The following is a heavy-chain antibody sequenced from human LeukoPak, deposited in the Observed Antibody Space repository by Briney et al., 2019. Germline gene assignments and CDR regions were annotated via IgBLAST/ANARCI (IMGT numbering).Heavy chain of an antibody. Sequence: SETLSLTCTVSGGSISSSSYYWGWIRQPPGKGLEWIGTIYYSGSTYYNPSLKSRVTISVDTSKNQFSLKLSSVTAADTAVYYCARVRGWELRDYYYGMDVWGQGTTVTVSS. D-gene: IGHD1-26*01. CDR1: GGSISSSSYY. CDR2: IYYSGST. J-gene: IGHJ6*02. CDR3: ARVRGWELRDYYYGMDV. V-gene: IGHV4-39*07.